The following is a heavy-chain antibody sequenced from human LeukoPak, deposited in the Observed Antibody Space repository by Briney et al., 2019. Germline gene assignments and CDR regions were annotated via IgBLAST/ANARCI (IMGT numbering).Heavy chain of an antibody. CDR2: IRSRSNSYAT. CDR3: TRPGGAVAGTQFDY. J-gene: IGHJ4*02. V-gene: IGHV3-73*01. CDR1: GFTFSGAA. D-gene: IGHD6-13*01. Sequence: GGSLRLSCAASGFTFSGAAMHWVRQASGKGLEWVGHIRSRSNSYATAYAASVKGRFTISRDDSKNTAYLQMNSLKTEDTAVYYCTRPGGAVAGTQFDYWGQGTLVTVSS.